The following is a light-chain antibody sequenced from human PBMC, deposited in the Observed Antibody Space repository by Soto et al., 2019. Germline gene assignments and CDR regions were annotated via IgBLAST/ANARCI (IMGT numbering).Light chain of an antibody. CDR1: SSDVGGYNY. CDR2: DVS. CDR3: RSYSGSPRDV. V-gene: IGLV2-11*01. Sequence: QSALTQPRSVSGSPGQSVTISCTGTSSDVGGYNYVSWYQQHPGKAPKVMIYDVSERPSGVPDRFSGSKSGNTASLTISGLQAEDEADYYFRSYSGSPRDVFGTGTQGNVL. J-gene: IGLJ1*01.